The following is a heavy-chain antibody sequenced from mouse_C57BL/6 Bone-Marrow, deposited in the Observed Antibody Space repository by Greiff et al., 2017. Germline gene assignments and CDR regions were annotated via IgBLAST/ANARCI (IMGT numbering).Heavy chain of an antibody. J-gene: IGHJ1*03. CDR1: GFNIKDDY. D-gene: IGHD1-1*01. V-gene: IGHV14-4*01. CDR3: TTVHYCGSSHWYFDV. CDR2: IDPENGDT. Sequence: VQLQQSGAELVRPGASVKLSCTASGFNIKDDYMHWVKQRPEQGLEWIGWIDPENGDTEYTSKFKGKATLTANTSSNTAYLQLSSLTSEDTAVYYGTTVHYCGSSHWYFDVWGTGTTVTVSS.